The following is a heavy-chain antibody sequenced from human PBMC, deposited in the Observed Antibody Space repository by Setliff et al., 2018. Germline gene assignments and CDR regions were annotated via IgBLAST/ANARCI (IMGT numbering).Heavy chain of an antibody. CDR3: ARSDYGDYFAWDSYGMDV. Sequence: GESLKISSKGSGYSFTSYWIAWVRQMPGKGLEWMGIIYPGDSDTRYSPSFQGQVTISADRSTRTAYLQWSSLKASDTAFYYCARSDYGDYFAWDSYGMDVWGQGTTVTAP. D-gene: IGHD4-17*01. CDR1: GYSFTSYW. J-gene: IGHJ6*02. V-gene: IGHV5-51*01. CDR2: IYPGDSDT.